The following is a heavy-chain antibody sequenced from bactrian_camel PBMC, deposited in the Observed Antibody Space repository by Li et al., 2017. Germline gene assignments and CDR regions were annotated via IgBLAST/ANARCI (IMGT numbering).Heavy chain of an antibody. V-gene: IGHV3S55*01. CDR3: AANKPPCYYSETLAAQADDLNH. CDR1: DTVYTRARYC. J-gene: IGHJ4*01. Sequence: QLVESGGGSVQAGGSLKLSCTAPDTVYTRARYCLGWFRQAPGKEREAVAFIQSDGRTSYAELVKGRFTISKDNAKNTLYLQMDNLKPEDTAMYYCAANKPPCYYSETLAAQADDLNHWGQGTQVTVS. CDR2: IQSDGRT. D-gene: IGHD2*01.